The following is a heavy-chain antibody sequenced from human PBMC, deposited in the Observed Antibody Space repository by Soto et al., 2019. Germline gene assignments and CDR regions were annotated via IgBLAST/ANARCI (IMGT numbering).Heavy chain of an antibody. CDR3: ARRYGSAFDF. D-gene: IGHD1-20*01. CDR2: VYSGGGT. V-gene: IGHV4-59*01. J-gene: IGHJ3*01. Sequence: PSETLSLTCTVSGGSLRGYSWSWIRQSPGKGLEWIGYVYSGGGTNYSPSFMGRVTISVDTTDNQFSLKLNSVTAADTAVYYCARRYGSAFDFWGQGTMVTVSS. CDR1: GGSLRGYS.